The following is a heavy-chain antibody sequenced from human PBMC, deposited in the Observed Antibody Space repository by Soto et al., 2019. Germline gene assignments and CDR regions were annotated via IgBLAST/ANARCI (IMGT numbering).Heavy chain of an antibody. CDR3: ARGWGSGVFDY. CDR1: GGSFSGYY. Sequence: QVQLQQWGAGLLKPSETLSLTCAVYGGSFSGYYWNWIRQPPGKGLEWIGEINHSGSTNYIPSLKSRVTISVDTSKNQFSLKLSSVTAADTAVYYCARGWGSGVFDYWGQGTLVTVSS. J-gene: IGHJ4*02. V-gene: IGHV4-34*01. D-gene: IGHD6-19*01. CDR2: INHSGST.